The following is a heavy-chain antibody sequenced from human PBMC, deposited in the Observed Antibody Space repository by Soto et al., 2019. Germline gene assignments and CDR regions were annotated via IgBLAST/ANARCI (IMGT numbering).Heavy chain of an antibody. CDR3: VKFPVITASYYYQDMDV. Sequence: EVQLLESGGGLVQPGGSLRLSCAASGFTFSTYPMNWVRQAPGKGLEWVSGISGSGISTFYVDTVKGRFTISRDNSKNTVFLQINSLRAEDTGIYYCVKFPVITASYYYQDMDVWGQGTTVTVSS. D-gene: IGHD4-4*01. CDR1: GFTFSTYP. CDR2: ISGSGIST. V-gene: IGHV3-23*01. J-gene: IGHJ6*03.